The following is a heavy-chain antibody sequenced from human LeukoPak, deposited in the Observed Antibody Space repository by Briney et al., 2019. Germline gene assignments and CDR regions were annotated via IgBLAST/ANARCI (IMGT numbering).Heavy chain of an antibody. V-gene: IGHV3-30-3*01. CDR3: AKEMGIVVVTFYMDV. D-gene: IGHD2-2*01. CDR2: ISYDGSNK. J-gene: IGHJ6*03. Sequence: GSLRLSCAASGFTFSSYAMHWVRQAPGKGLEWVAVISYDGSNKYYADSVKGRFTISRDNSKNTLYLQMNSLRAEDTAVYYCAKEMGIVVVTFYMDVWGKGTTVTVSS. CDR1: GFTFSSYA.